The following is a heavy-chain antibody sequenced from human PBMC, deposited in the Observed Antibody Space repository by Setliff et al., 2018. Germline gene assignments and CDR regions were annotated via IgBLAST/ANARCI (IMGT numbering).Heavy chain of an antibody. CDR2: MNPNSGNT. CDR1: GYTFTSYD. J-gene: IGHJ4*02. CDR3: ARGASEGWDSSGWATLFDY. D-gene: IGHD6-19*01. Sequence: ASVKVSCKASGYTFTSYDINWVRQATGQGLEWMGWMNPNSGNTGYAQKFQGRVTITRNTSISTAYMELSSLRSEDTAVYYCARGASEGWDSSGWATLFDYWGQGTLVTVSS. V-gene: IGHV1-8*03.